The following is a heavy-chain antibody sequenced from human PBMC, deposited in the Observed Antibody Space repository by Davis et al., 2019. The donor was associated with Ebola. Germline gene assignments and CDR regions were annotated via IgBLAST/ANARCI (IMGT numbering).Heavy chain of an antibody. Sequence: MPSETLSLTCTVSGGSISSGVNYWSWVRQHPGKGVEWIGYICYSGSTYYNPSLKSRVSISVDTSKNQFSLKVNSVTAADTAVYYCARRLVATYYFDYWGQGTLVTVSS. CDR2: ICYSGST. V-gene: IGHV4-31*03. CDR3: ARRLVATYYFDY. CDR1: GGSISSGVNY. D-gene: IGHD5-12*01. J-gene: IGHJ4*02.